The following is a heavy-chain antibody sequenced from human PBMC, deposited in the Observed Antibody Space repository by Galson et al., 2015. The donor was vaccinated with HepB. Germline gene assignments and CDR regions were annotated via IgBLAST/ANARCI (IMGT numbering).Heavy chain of an antibody. J-gene: IGHJ3*02. V-gene: IGHV3-23*01. Sequence: SLRLSCAASGSTFHTYAMSWVRQVPGKGLEWVSVDSDSSYTTYYEDSVKGRFTISRDNSNNTLSLQMDRLRAEDTAKYYCVKLGHHYVWGSYRYDAFEIWGQGTMVTGSS. D-gene: IGHD3-16*02. CDR1: GSTFHTYA. CDR2: DSDSSYTT. CDR3: VKLGHHYVWGSYRYDAFEI.